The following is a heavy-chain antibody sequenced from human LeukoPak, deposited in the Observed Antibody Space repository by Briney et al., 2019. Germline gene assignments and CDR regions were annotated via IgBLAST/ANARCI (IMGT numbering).Heavy chain of an antibody. CDR1: GGTFSSYA. CDR2: IIPIFGTA. J-gene: IGHJ5*02. Sequence: GASVKVSCKASGGTFSSYAISWVRQAPGQGLEWRGGIIPIFGTANYAQKFQGRVTITADESTSTAYMELSSPRSEDTAVYYCARGRELRYFDWLSTWSRGANLDWFDPWGQGTLVTVSS. D-gene: IGHD3-9*01. CDR3: ARGRELRYFDWLSTWSRGANLDWFDP. V-gene: IGHV1-69*13.